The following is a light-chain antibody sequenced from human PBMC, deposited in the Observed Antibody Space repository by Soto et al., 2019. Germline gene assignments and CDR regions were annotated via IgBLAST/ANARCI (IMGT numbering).Light chain of an antibody. CDR1: QSLLHSNGYNY. Sequence: EIVMAQSPLALPVTPGEPASISCRSSQSLLHSNGYNYLDWYLQKPGQSPQLLIYLSSYRASGVPARFGGSGSGTNFTLKISRMQTEDVGIYYCMQALQTPITFGQGTRLEIK. CDR2: LSS. CDR3: MQALQTPIT. J-gene: IGKJ5*01. V-gene: IGKV2-28*01.